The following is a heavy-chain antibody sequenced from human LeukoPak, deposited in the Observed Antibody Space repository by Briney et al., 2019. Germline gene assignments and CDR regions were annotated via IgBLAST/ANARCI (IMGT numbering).Heavy chain of an antibody. D-gene: IGHD5-12*01. CDR1: GFTFDDYA. Sequence: GRSLRLSCAASGFTFDDYAMHWVRQAPGKGLEWVSGISWNSGGIGYADSVKGRFTISRDNAKNSLYLQMNSLRAEDTALYYCAKEADIVATTIGGGFDYWGQGTLVTVSS. V-gene: IGHV3-9*01. CDR3: AKEADIVATTIGGGFDY. J-gene: IGHJ4*02. CDR2: ISWNSGGI.